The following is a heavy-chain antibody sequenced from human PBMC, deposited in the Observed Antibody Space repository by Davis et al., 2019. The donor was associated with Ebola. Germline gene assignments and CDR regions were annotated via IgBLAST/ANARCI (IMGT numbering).Heavy chain of an antibody. J-gene: IGHJ4*02. D-gene: IGHD4-17*01. Sequence: MPSETLSLTCAVYGGSFSGYYWSWIRQPPGKGLEWIGEINHSGSTNYNPSLKSRVTISVDTSKNQFSLKLSSVTAADTAVYYCARFAYGDAGDYWGQGTLVTVSS. CDR3: ARFAYGDAGDY. V-gene: IGHV4-34*09. CDR2: INHSGST. CDR1: GGSFSGYY.